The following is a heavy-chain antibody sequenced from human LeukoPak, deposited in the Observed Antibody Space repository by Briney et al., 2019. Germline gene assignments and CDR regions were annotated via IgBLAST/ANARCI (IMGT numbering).Heavy chain of an antibody. V-gene: IGHV4-31*03. D-gene: IGHD3-10*01. J-gene: IGHJ4*02. CDR3: ARLWRYYYGSGSYYKAPYFDY. CDR2: IYYSGST. Sequence: PSETLSLTCTVSGGSISSGGYYWSWIRQHPGKGLEWIGYIYYSGSTYYNPSLKSRFTISVAPSKSQFSLKLSSVTAADTAVYYCARLWRYYYGSGSYYKAPYFDYWGQGTLVTVSS. CDR1: GGSISSGGYY.